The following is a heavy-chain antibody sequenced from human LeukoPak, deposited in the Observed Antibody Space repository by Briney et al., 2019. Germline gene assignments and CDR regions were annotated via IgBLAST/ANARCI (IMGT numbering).Heavy chain of an antibody. D-gene: IGHD2-8*01. CDR2: IIPIFGTA. J-gene: IGHJ5*02. Sequence: SVKVSCKASGGTFSSYAISWVRQAPGQGLEWMGGIIPIFGTANYAQKFQGRVTITTDESTSTAYMELSSLRSEDTAVYYCARDRVVLQIGNWFDPWGQGTLVTVSP. V-gene: IGHV1-69*05. CDR1: GGTFSSYA. CDR3: ARDRVVLQIGNWFDP.